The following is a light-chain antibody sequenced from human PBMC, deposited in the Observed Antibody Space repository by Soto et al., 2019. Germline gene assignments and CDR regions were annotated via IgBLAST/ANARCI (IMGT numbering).Light chain of an antibody. Sequence: EIVLTQSAATLSLSPGERATLSCRASQSVSSYLAWYQQKPGQAPRLLIYDASNRATGIPARFSGSGSGTDFTLTISSLEPEDFAVYYCQQRSNWPFFAQGTRLEIK. CDR2: DAS. CDR1: QSVSSY. CDR3: QQRSNWPF. J-gene: IGKJ5*01. V-gene: IGKV3-11*01.